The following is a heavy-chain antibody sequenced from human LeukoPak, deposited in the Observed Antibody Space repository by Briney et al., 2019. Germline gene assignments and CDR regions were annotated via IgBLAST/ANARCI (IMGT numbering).Heavy chain of an antibody. CDR3: AKDKGNQQLYALDV. J-gene: IGHJ6*02. CDR1: GFLVNDYG. CDR2: MRFDGNTK. D-gene: IGHD1-1*01. Sequence: GGSLRLSCAASGFLVNDYGMHWVRQAPGRGPEWVAAMRFDGNTKYYVDSVKGRFTISRDTSKNTLFLQMNSLRDEDTATYYCAKDKGNQQLYALDVWGQGTTVSVSS. V-gene: IGHV3-30*02.